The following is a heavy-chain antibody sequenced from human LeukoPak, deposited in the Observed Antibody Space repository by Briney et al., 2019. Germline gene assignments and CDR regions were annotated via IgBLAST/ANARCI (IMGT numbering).Heavy chain of an antibody. CDR1: GFTFSSYA. J-gene: IGHJ6*02. CDR2: ISYDGSNK. Sequence: GRSLRLSCAASGFTFSSYAMHWVRQAPGKGLEWVAVISYDGSNKYYADSVKGRFTISRDNSKNTLYLQMNSLRAEDTAVYYCARGQAAATYGMDVWGQGTTVTVSS. V-gene: IGHV3-30-3*01. CDR3: ARGQAAATYGMDV. D-gene: IGHD2-15*01.